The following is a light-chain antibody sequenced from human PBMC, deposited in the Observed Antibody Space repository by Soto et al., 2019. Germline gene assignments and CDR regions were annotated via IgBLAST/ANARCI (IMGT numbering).Light chain of an antibody. Sequence: DIQMTQSPSSLSASVGDRVTITCRACQSISSYLNWYQQKPGKAPKLLIYAASSLQSGVPSRFSGSGSGTDFTLSISTVEAGDVGVYYCTQALQAPITFGQGTRLEIK. J-gene: IGKJ5*01. CDR1: QSISSY. CDR3: TQALQAPIT. V-gene: IGKV1-39*01. CDR2: AAS.